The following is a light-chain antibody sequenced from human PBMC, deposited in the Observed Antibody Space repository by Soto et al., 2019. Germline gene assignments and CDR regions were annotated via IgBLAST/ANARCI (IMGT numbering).Light chain of an antibody. Sequence: QSALTQPPSASGSPGQSVTVSCTGTSSDIGGYYYVSWYQQHPGKAPKLIIYEVTKRPSGVPDRFSGSKSGNTASLTVSGLQAEDEADYYCSSYAGSNNVVFGAGTKVTVL. CDR2: EVT. CDR1: SSDIGGYYY. J-gene: IGLJ1*01. V-gene: IGLV2-8*01. CDR3: SSYAGSNNVV.